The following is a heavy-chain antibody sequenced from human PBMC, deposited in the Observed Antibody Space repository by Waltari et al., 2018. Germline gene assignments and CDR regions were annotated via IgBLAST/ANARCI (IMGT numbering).Heavy chain of an antibody. J-gene: IGHJ4*02. CDR1: GFSLSTSGVG. Sequence: QITLKESGPTLVKPTQTLTLTCTFSGFSLSTSGVGVGWIHQPPGKALEWLALIYWNDDKRYSPSLKSRLTITKDTSKNQVVLTTTNMDPVDTATYYCALTSAGTGYFDYWGQGTLVTVSS. D-gene: IGHD6-13*01. V-gene: IGHV2-5*01. CDR3: ALTSAGTGYFDY. CDR2: IYWNDDK.